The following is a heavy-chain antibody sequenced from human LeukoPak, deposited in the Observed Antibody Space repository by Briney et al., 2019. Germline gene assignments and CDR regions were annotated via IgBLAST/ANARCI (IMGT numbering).Heavy chain of an antibody. Sequence: PGRSLRLSCAASGFTFSNYDMYWVRQAPGKGLEWVGLISYDGSNKYYTDSVRGRFTISRDNSKNTVYLQTNSLRADDTAVYYCAKRHSSSWYTVDYWGQGTLVTVSS. J-gene: IGHJ4*02. CDR3: AKRHSSSWYTVDY. D-gene: IGHD6-13*01. CDR1: GFTFSNYD. V-gene: IGHV3-30*18. CDR2: ISYDGSNK.